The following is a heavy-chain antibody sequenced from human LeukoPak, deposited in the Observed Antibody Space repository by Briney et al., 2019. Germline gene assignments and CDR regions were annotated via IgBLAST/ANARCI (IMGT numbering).Heavy chain of an antibody. J-gene: IGHJ4*02. Sequence: PGGSLRLSCAASGFTFSSYAMSWVRQAPGKGLEWVSAISGSGSSTYYADSVKGRFTISRDNSKNTLYLQMNSLRVEDTAVYFCAKAYDSSGYSPFDYWGQGTLVTVSS. CDR1: GFTFSSYA. V-gene: IGHV3-23*01. CDR3: AKAYDSSGYSPFDY. D-gene: IGHD3-22*01. CDR2: ISGSGSST.